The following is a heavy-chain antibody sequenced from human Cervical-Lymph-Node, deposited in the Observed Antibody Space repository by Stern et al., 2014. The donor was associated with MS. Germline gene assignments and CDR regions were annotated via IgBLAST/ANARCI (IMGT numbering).Heavy chain of an antibody. J-gene: IGHJ4*02. CDR1: GFTFSNYA. D-gene: IGHD3-16*01. CDR3: AKDLEDLSLTFGGVMAG. CDR2: ISSDGINE. Sequence: QVQLVESGGGVVQPGKSLRLSCAASGFTFSNYAMHWVRQAPGKGLEWVALISSDGINEYYADSVKGRFTVSRDSSKNTLYLQMNSLRAEDTAVYYCAKDLEDLSLTFGGVMAGWGQGTLVTVSS. V-gene: IGHV3-30*01.